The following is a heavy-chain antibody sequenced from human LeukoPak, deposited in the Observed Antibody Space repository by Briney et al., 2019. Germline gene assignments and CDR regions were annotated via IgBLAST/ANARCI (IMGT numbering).Heavy chain of an antibody. V-gene: IGHV3-23*01. CDR3: AKWGDYDVLTGYYVSDY. CDR1: GFTFSSYA. CDR2: ITGSGGNT. J-gene: IGHJ4*02. D-gene: IGHD3-9*01. Sequence: GGSLRLSCAASGFTFSSYAMSWVRQAPGKGLEWVSAITGSGGNTYYADSVKGRFTISRDNSKNAVFLQMNSLRAEDTAVYYCAKWGDYDVLTGYYVSDYWGQGTLVTVSS.